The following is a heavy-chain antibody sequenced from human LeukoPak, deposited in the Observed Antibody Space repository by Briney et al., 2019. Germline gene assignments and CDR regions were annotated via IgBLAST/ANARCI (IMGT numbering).Heavy chain of an antibody. CDR3: ARFRPRPIGLWSGWNDAPQYGMDV. CDR1: GFTVSSNY. Sequence: GGSLRLSCAASGFTVSSNYMSWVRQAPGKGLEWVSVIYSGGSTYYADSVKGRFTISRDNSENTLYLQMNSLRAEDTAVYYCARFRPRPIGLWSGWNDAPQYGMDVWGQGTTVTVSS. V-gene: IGHV3-66*01. J-gene: IGHJ6*02. D-gene: IGHD1-1*01. CDR2: IYSGGST.